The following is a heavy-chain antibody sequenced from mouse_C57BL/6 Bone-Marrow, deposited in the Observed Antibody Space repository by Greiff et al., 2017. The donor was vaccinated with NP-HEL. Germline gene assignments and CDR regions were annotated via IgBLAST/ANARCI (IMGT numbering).Heavy chain of an antibody. D-gene: IGHD1-1*02. CDR2: IYPGDGDT. V-gene: IGHV1-80*01. CDR1: GYAFSSYW. Sequence: VKLQQSGAELVKPGASVKISCKASGYAFSSYWMNWVKQRPGKGLEWIGQIYPGDGDTNYNGRFKGKATLTADKSSSTAYMQLSSLTSEDSAVYFCAREVYYRGPMDYWGQGTSVTVSS. J-gene: IGHJ4*01. CDR3: AREVYYRGPMDY.